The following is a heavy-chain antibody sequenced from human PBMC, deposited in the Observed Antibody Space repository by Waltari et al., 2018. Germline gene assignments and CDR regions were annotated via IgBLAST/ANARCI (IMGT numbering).Heavy chain of an antibody. V-gene: IGHV4-34*01. CDR2: INHSGNT. D-gene: IGHD1-20*01. CDR3: ARKVTETYYYYYYMDV. Sequence: QVQLQQWGAGLLKSSETLSLTCAVYGGSFSGYYWSWIRQPPGKGLDWIGEINHSGNTNNNPSLRSRVTISVDTSKKQCSLKLSSVTAADSAVYFCARKVTETYYYYYYMDVWGKGTTVTIPS. J-gene: IGHJ6*03. CDR1: GGSFSGYY.